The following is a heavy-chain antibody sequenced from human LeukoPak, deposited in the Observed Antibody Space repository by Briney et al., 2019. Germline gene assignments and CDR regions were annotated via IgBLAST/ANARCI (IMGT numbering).Heavy chain of an antibody. Sequence: SETLSLTCTVSGGSISNYYWSWIRQPAGKGLEWIGRIYTSGSPNYNPSLKRGVTMSVDTSKNQFSLRLSSVTAADTAVYYCARGDYVWGSYRTYYMDVWGKGTTVTVS. J-gene: IGHJ6*03. CDR1: GGSISNYY. CDR2: IYTSGSP. CDR3: ARGDYVWGSYRTYYMDV. V-gene: IGHV4-4*07. D-gene: IGHD3-16*02.